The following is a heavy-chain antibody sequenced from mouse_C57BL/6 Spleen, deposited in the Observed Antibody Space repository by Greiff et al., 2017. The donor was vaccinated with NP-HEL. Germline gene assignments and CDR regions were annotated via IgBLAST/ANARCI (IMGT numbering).Heavy chain of an antibody. D-gene: IGHD1-1*01. Sequence: EVKLMESGGGLVKPGGSLKLSCAASGFTFSSYAMSWVRQTPEKRLEWVATISDGGSYTYYPDNVKGRFTISRDNAKTNLYLQMSHLKSEDTAMYYCARDKTLYYGSSPYFDYWGQGTTLTVSS. J-gene: IGHJ2*01. CDR3: ARDKTLYYGSSPYFDY. CDR1: GFTFSSYA. V-gene: IGHV5-4*01. CDR2: ISDGGSYT.